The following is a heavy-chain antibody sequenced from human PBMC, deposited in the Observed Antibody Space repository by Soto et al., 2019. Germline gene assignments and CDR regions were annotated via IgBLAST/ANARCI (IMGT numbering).Heavy chain of an antibody. J-gene: IGHJ2*01. CDR2: IIPIFGTA. CDR3: ARGNHRWLQLWYFDL. D-gene: IGHD5-12*01. V-gene: IGHV1-69*12. Sequence: QVQLVQSGAEVKKPGSSVTVSCKASGGTFSSYTISWVRQAPGQGLEWMGGIIPIFGTANYAPKFQGRVTITADESTSTANMELSSLRSEDTAVYYCARGNHRWLQLWYFDLWGRGTLVTVSS. CDR1: GGTFSSYT.